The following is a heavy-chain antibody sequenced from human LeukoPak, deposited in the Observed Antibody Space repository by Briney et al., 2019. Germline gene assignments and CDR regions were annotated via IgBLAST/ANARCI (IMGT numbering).Heavy chain of an antibody. CDR3: ARFIIVVVPAAPFDP. J-gene: IGHJ5*02. CDR2: IYHSGST. D-gene: IGHD2-2*01. CDR1: GGSISSGGYY. Sequence: SQTLSLTCTVSGGSISSGGYYWSWIRQPPGKGLEWIGYIYHSGSTYYNPSLKSRVTISVDTSKNQFSLKLSSVTAADTAVYYCARFIIVVVPAAPFDPWGQGTLVTVSS. V-gene: IGHV4-30-2*01.